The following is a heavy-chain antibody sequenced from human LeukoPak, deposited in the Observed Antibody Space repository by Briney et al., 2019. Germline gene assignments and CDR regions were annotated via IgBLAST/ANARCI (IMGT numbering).Heavy chain of an antibody. CDR2: INHSGST. V-gene: IGHV4-34*01. J-gene: IGHJ2*01. CDR1: GGSFSGYY. CDR3: ARGRYYDSSGFTLDL. D-gene: IGHD3-22*01. Sequence: KPSETLSLTCAVYGGSFSGYYWSWIRQPPGKGLEWIGEINHSGSTNYNPSLKSRVTISVDTSKNQFSLKLSSVTAADTAVYYCARGRYYDSSGFTLDLWGRGTLVTVSS.